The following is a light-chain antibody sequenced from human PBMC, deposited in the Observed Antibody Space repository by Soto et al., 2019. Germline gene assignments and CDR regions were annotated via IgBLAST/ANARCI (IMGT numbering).Light chain of an antibody. Sequence: QLVLTQSPSASASLGASVKLTCTLSSGHSSYAIAWHQQQPEKGPRYLMKLNSDGSHSKGDGLPDRFSGSSSGAERYLTISSLQSDDEADYYCQTRGSGILFGGGTKLTVL. CDR1: SGHSSYA. CDR3: QTRGSGIL. CDR2: LNSDGSH. V-gene: IGLV4-69*01. J-gene: IGLJ2*01.